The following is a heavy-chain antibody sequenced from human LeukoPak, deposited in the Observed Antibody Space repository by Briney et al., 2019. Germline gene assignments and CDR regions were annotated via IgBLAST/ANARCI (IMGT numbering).Heavy chain of an antibody. CDR3: ARGIVVVVAVGWFDP. J-gene: IGHJ5*02. D-gene: IGHD2-15*01. CDR1: AYTFTGYY. V-gene: IGHV1-2*02. CDR2: INPNSGGT. Sequence: EASAKDSCKASAYTFTGYYMHWVRQAPGQGLEWMGWINPNSGGTNYAQKFQGRVTMTRDTSISTAYMELSRLRSDDTAVYYCARGIVVVVAVGWFDPWGQGTLVTVSS.